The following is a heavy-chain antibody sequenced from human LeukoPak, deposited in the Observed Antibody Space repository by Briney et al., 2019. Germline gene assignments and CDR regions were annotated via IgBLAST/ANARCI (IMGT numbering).Heavy chain of an antibody. CDR3: ARGYYDFWSGYWYRETYWYFDL. J-gene: IGHJ2*01. CDR1: GYTFTSYG. D-gene: IGHD3-3*01. CDR2: ISAYNGNT. V-gene: IGHV1-18*01. Sequence: ASVKVSCKASGYTFTSYGISWVRRAPGQGLEWMGWISAYNGNTNYAQKLQGRVIMTTDTSTSTAYMELRSLRSDDTAVYYCARGYYDFWSGYWYRETYWYFDLWGRGTLVTVSS.